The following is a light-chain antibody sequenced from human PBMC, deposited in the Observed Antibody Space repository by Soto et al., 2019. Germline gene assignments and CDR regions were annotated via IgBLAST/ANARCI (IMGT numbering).Light chain of an antibody. CDR3: QQRSNWPT. Sequence: ESVLTQSPGTPSLSPGERATLSCRASQSVMSNYVAWYHQKPGQAPRLLIYDASNRATGIPARFSGSGSGTDFTLTISSLEPEDFAVYYCQQRSNWPTFGQGTRLEIK. CDR1: QSVMSNY. J-gene: IGKJ5*01. V-gene: IGKV3-11*01. CDR2: DAS.